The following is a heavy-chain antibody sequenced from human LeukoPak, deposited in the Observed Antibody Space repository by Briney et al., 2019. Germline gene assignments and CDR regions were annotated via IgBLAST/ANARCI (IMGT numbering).Heavy chain of an antibody. CDR1: GGSFSGYY. CDR2: INPSGST. CDR3: ARGGIQLWLDY. D-gene: IGHD5-18*01. Sequence: PSETLSLTCAVYGGSFSGYYWSWIRQPPGKGLEWIGEINPSGSTNYNPSLKSRVTISVDTSKNQFSLKLSSVTAADTAVYYCARGGIQLWLDYWGQGTLVTVSS. J-gene: IGHJ4*02. V-gene: IGHV4-34*01.